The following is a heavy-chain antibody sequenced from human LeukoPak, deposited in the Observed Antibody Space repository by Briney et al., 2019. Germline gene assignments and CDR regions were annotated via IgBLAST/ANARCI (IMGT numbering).Heavy chain of an antibody. Sequence: GGSLRLSCAASGFTFSDYYMSWIRQAPGKGLEWVSYISSSSSYTNYADSVKGRFTISRDNAKTSLYLQMNSLRAEDTAVYYCARDPRIQLWFGYFQHWGQGTLVTVSS. CDR3: ARDPRIQLWFGYFQH. V-gene: IGHV3-11*05. D-gene: IGHD5-18*01. CDR1: GFTFSDYY. J-gene: IGHJ1*01. CDR2: ISSSSSYT.